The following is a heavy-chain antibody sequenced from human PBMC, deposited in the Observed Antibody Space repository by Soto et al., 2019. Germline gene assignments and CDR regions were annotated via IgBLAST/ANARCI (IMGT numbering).Heavy chain of an antibody. Sequence: QITLKESGPTLVNPTQTLTLTCIFSGFSLSTSGVGVGWISQPPGKALEWLAFIYWNGDKGYSPSLKSRPTITKDTSHNQVVLTMTNTDPVDTATYYCGHAQVYYDSSRYYFPDAFDIWGQGTMVTVSS. CDR2: IYWNGDK. J-gene: IGHJ3*02. CDR1: GFSLSTSGVG. CDR3: GHAQVYYDSSRYYFPDAFDI. V-gene: IGHV2-5*01. D-gene: IGHD3-22*01.